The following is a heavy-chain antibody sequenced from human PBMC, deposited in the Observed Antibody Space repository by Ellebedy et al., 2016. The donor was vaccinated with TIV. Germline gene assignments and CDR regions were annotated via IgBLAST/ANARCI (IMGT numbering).Heavy chain of an antibody. CDR1: GGSISSYY. V-gene: IGHV4-59*08. Sequence: MPSETLSLTCTVSGGSISSYYWSWIRQPPGKGLEWIGYIYYSGSTNYNPSIKSRVTISVDTSKHQFSLKLSSVTAADTAVYYCARLPPKWGWFDPWGQGTLVTVSS. J-gene: IGHJ5*02. CDR2: IYYSGST. CDR3: ARLPPKWGWFDP. D-gene: IGHD1-26*01.